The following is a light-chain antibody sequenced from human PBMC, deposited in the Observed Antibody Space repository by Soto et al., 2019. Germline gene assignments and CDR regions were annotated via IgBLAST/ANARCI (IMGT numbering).Light chain of an antibody. V-gene: IGLV6-57*03. CDR2: EDN. J-gene: IGLJ2*01. CDR3: QSYDSSPQVV. CDR1: SGSIASNY. Sequence: QSVSESPGKTVTISCTRSSGSIASNYVQWYQQRPGSAPTTVIYEDNQRPSGVPDRFSGSIDSSSNSASLTISGLKTEDEADYYCQSYDSSPQVVFGGGTKLTVL.